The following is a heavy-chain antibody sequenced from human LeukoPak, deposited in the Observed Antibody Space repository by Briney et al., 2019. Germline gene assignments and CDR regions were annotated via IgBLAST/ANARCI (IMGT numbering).Heavy chain of an antibody. J-gene: IGHJ3*02. CDR3: ARRASRAAAGAFDI. Sequence: SETLSLTRTVSGGSISSSSYYWGWIRQPPGKGLEWIGSIYYSGSTTYNPSLKSRVTISVDTSKNQFSLKLRYVTAADTAVYYCARRASRAAAGAFDIWGQGTMVTVSS. CDR1: GGSISSSSYY. D-gene: IGHD6-13*01. CDR2: IYYSGST. V-gene: IGHV4-39*07.